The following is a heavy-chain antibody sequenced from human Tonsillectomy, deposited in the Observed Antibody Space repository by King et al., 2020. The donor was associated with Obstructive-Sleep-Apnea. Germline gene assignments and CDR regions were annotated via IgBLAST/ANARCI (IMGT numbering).Heavy chain of an antibody. CDR2: MYNSGNT. Sequence: VQLQESGPGLVKPSQTLSLTCTVSGGSISSAGYYWSWIRQHPGEGLEWIGYMYNSGNTYYNPSLKSRLTISVDTSKNTFSLKLSSVMAADTAVYYCAGMDSSAWEFDFWGQGTLVTVSS. CDR1: GGSISSAGYY. D-gene: IGHD6-19*01. V-gene: IGHV4-31*03. CDR3: AGMDSSAWEFDF. J-gene: IGHJ4*02.